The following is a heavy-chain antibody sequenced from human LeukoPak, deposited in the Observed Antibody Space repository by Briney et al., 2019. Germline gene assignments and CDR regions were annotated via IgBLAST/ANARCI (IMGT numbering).Heavy chain of an antibody. J-gene: IGHJ4*02. CDR2: IYPGDSDT. D-gene: IGHD3-10*01. CDR1: GYTFTNNW. V-gene: IGHV5-51*01. CDR3: ARQPITMVRGVIPHHFDY. Sequence: ESLKISCKASGYTFTNNWIAWVRQMPGIGLECLGIIYPGDSDTRYSPSFQGQVTISTDKSINTAYLQWSSLKASDTAMYYCARQPITMVRGVIPHHFDYWGQGTLVTVSS.